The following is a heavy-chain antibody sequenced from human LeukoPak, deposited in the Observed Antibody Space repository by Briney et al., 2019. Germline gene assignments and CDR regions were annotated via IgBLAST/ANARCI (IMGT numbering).Heavy chain of an antibody. Sequence: GGSLRLSCAASGFTFSSYAMSWVRQAPGKGLEWVSAISGSGGSTYYADSVKGRFTISRDNSKNTLSLQMNSLRVEDTALYYCAKYSDSTGAHYFDYWGQGTLVTVSS. D-gene: IGHD2/OR15-2a*01. V-gene: IGHV3-23*01. CDR1: GFTFSSYA. CDR2: ISGSGGST. J-gene: IGHJ4*02. CDR3: AKYSDSTGAHYFDY.